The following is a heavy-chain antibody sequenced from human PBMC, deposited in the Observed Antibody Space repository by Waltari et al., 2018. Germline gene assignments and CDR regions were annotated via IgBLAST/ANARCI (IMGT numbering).Heavy chain of an antibody. V-gene: IGHV1-69*14. D-gene: IGHD1-26*01. CDR3: ATESGGSYSHGHSFDI. CDR2: IIPIFGTA. J-gene: IGHJ3*02. CDR1: GGTFSSYA. Sequence: QVQLVQSGAEVKKPGSSVKVSCKASGGTFSSYAISWVRQAPGQGLEWMGGIIPIFGTANYAQKFQGRVTITADTSTDTAYMELSSLRSEDTAVYYCATESGGSYSHGHSFDIWGQGTMVTVSS.